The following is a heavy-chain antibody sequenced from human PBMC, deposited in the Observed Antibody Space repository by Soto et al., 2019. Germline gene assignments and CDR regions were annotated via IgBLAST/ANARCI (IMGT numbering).Heavy chain of an antibody. CDR2: INAGNGNT. D-gene: IGHD2-8*01. V-gene: IGHV1-3*01. J-gene: IGHJ6*02. CDR3: AKNGHPPYYYYGMDV. Sequence: ASVKVSCKASGYTFTSYAMHWVRQAPGQRLEWMGWINAGNGNTKYSQKFQGRVTITRDTSASTAYMELRRLTYDDTAVYFCAKNGHPPYYYYGMDVWGQGTTVTVSS. CDR1: GYTFTSYA.